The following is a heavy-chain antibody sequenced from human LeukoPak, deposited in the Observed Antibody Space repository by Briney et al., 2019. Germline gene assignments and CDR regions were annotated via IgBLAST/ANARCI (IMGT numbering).Heavy chain of an antibody. D-gene: IGHD3-22*01. CDR2: INPSGGST. CDR1: GYTFTSYY. V-gene: IGHV1-46*01. Sequence: PLASVKVSCKASGYTFTSYYMHWVRQAPGQGLEWMGIINPSGGSTSYAQKFQGRVTMTRDTSTSTVYMELSSLRSVDTAVYYCARGTYYYDSSGYLDYWGQGTLVTVSS. CDR3: ARGTYYYDSSGYLDY. J-gene: IGHJ4*02.